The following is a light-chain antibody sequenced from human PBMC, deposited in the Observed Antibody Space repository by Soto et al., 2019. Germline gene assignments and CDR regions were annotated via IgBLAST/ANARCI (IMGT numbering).Light chain of an antibody. CDR2: DTS. CDR1: QSVGTY. Sequence: EIVMTQSPATLSVSPGERATLSCRASQSVGTYLAWYQQKPGQAPRLLIYDTSKRATGIPARFSGSGSGTDFTLTISRLEPEDFAVYYCQQYGNSGVTFGPGTKVDIK. V-gene: IGKV3D-15*01. CDR3: QQYGNSGVT. J-gene: IGKJ3*01.